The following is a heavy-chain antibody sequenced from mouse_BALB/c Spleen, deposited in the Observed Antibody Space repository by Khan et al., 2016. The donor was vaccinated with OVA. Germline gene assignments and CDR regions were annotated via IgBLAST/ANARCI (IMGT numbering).Heavy chain of an antibody. D-gene: IGHD4-1*01. V-gene: IGHV14-3*02. CDR3: VRDYWDVFAY. CDR1: GFNIKDTY. CDR2: IDPANGNT. Sequence: EVQLQQSGAELVKPGASVKLSCTASGFNIKDTYMHWVKQRPEQGLEWIGRIDPANGNTKYDPKFQGKVTITADTSSNTAYLQLSSLTSEDTAVYYCVRDYWDVFAYWGQGTLVTVSA. J-gene: IGHJ3*01.